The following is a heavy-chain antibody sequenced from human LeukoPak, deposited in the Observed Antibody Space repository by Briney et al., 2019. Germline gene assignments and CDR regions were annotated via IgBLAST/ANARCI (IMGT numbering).Heavy chain of an antibody. CDR1: GGSISSYY. CDR2: IYYSGST. CDR3: ARSPIVVVPAGAFDI. Sequence: SETLSLTCTVSGGSISSYYWSWIRQPPGKGLEWIGYIYYSGSTNYNPSLKSRVTISVDTSKNQFSLKLSSVTAADTAVYYCARSPIVVVPAGAFDIWGQGTMVTVSS. J-gene: IGHJ3*02. V-gene: IGHV4-59*01. D-gene: IGHD2-2*01.